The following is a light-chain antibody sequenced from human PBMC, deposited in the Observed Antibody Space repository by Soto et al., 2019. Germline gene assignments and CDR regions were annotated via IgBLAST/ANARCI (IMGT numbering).Light chain of an antibody. CDR1: QDIANY. CDR2: ATS. Sequence: IQLTQSPSFLSASVGDRVTITCRASQDIANYLAWYQQKPGKAPKFLIYATSTFQSGVPSRFSGSGSGTDFTLTISSLQPEDFATYYCLQHNSYPRTFGQGTKVDI. CDR3: LQHNSYPRT. V-gene: IGKV1-9*01. J-gene: IGKJ1*01.